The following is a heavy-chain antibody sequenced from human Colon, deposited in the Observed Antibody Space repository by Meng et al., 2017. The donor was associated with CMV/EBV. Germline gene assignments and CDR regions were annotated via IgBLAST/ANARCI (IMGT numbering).Heavy chain of an antibody. CDR3: ARTSHSYYGMDV. V-gene: IGHV3-48*03. CDR2: ISSSATII. Sequence: GGSLRLSCAASGFTFSSYEMNWVRQAPGKGLEWVSYISSSATIIYYADSVKGRFTISRDNAKNSLYLQMNSLRADDTGVYYCARTSHSYYGMDVWGQGTTVTVSS. CDR1: GFTFSSYE. J-gene: IGHJ6*02.